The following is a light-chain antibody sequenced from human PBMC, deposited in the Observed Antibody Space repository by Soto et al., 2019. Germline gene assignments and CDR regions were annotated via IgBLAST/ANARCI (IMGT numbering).Light chain of an antibody. V-gene: IGKV1-13*02. J-gene: IGKJ5*01. CDR2: DVS. Sequence: AIQVTQSPSSLSASVGDRVTITCRASQDIRGALAWYQQKPGKAPKLLIYDVSTLENEVPSRFSGSSSGTQFTLTISSLQPEDFGTYYCQQFNSSPITFGHGTRLEIK. CDR1: QDIRGA. CDR3: QQFNSSPIT.